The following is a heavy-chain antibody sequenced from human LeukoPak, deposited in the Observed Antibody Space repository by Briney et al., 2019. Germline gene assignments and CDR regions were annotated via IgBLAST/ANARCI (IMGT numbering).Heavy chain of an antibody. J-gene: IGHJ4*02. CDR3: ARGLRYSSALGY. Sequence: SETLTLTCAVYGGSFSGYYWGWIRQPPGKGLEWIGEINHSGSTNYNPSLKSRVTISVDTSKNQFSLKLSSVTAADTAVYYCARGLRYSSALGYWGQGTLVTVFS. D-gene: IGHD6-19*01. CDR2: INHSGST. CDR1: GGSFSGYY. V-gene: IGHV4-34*01.